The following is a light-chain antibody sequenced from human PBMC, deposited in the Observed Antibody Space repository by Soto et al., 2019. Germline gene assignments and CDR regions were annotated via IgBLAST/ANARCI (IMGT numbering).Light chain of an antibody. CDR1: QSISSY. V-gene: IGKV1-39*01. J-gene: IGKJ4*01. Sequence: DIQMTQSPSPLSASVGDRVTITCRASQSISSYLNWYQQKPGKAPNLLIYDASTLHSGVPSRFSGGGSGTDFTLTISSLQPEDFATYYCQQVNVYPSTFGGGTKVDIK. CDR3: QQVNVYPST. CDR2: DAS.